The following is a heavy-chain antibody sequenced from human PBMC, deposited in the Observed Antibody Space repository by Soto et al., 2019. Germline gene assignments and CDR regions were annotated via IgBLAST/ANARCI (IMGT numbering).Heavy chain of an antibody. Sequence: GASVKVSCKASGGTFSSYAISWVRQAPGQGLEWMGGIIPIFGTANYAQKFQGRVTITADESTSTAYMELSSLRSEDTAVYYCARATDYGGNSYYYYGMDAWGQGTTVTVSS. CDR3: ARATDYGGNSYYYYGMDA. CDR1: GGTFSSYA. J-gene: IGHJ6*02. CDR2: IIPIFGTA. D-gene: IGHD4-17*01. V-gene: IGHV1-69*13.